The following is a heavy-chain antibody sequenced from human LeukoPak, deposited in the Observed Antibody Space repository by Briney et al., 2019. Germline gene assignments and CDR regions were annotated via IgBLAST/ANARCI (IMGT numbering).Heavy chain of an antibody. CDR1: GFIFSSYA. D-gene: IGHD3-3*01. J-gene: IGHJ6*03. CDR3: ARNNDFWSGPYYMDV. Sequence: GGSLRLSCAACGFIFSSYAISGVRGARGEGLVGVSYISSSGSTIYYADSVKSPFTISRDNAKNSLYLQMNGLRAEDTAVYFCARNNDFWSGPYYMDVWGKGATVIVSS. CDR2: ISSSGSTI. V-gene: IGHV3-48*04.